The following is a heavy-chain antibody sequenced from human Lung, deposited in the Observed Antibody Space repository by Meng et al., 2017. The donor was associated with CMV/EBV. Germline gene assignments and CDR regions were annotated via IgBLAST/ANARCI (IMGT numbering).Heavy chain of an antibody. J-gene: IGHJ4*02. CDR3: ARARFDY. CDR2: IYHSGST. CDR1: GYSISSGYY. Sequence: GSLRLSCTVSGYSISSGYYWGWVRQPPGKGLEWIGSIYHSGSTYYNPSLKRRVTISVDTSKNQFSLKLSSVTAADPAVYYCARARFDYWGKGTLVNGAS. V-gene: IGHV4-38-2*02.